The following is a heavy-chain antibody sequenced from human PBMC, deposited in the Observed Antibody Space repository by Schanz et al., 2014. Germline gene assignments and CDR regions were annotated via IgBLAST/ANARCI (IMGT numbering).Heavy chain of an antibody. V-gene: IGHV1-18*01. CDR3: ARDAADFYDILTEEDY. D-gene: IGHD3-9*01. J-gene: IGHJ4*02. CDR2: ISVYNHNK. Sequence: QVQLVQSGAEVKKPGASVRVSCKASGYTFTTYAMSWVRQAPGQGLEWVGWISVYNHNKEYDQKFQGRVTMTTDTSTSTAYMELRSLRSDDTAVYYCARDAADFYDILTEEDYWGQGTLXTVSS. CDR1: GYTFTTYA.